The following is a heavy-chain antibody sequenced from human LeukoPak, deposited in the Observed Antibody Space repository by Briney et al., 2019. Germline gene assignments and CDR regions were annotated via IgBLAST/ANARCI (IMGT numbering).Heavy chain of an antibody. D-gene: IGHD3-10*01. CDR3: ARSKNPGFGESYYYYYGMDV. CDR1: GGTFSSYA. V-gene: IGHV1-69*04. CDR2: IIPILGIA. Sequence: ASVKVSCKASGGTFSSYAISWVRQAPGQGLEWMGRIIPILGIANYAQKFQGRVTITADKSTSTAYMELSSLRSEDTAVYYCARSKNPGFGESYYYYYGMDVWGQGTTVTVSS. J-gene: IGHJ6*02.